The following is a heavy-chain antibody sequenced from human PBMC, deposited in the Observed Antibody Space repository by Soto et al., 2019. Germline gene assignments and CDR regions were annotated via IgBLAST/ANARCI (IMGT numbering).Heavy chain of an antibody. V-gene: IGHV2-5*02. CDR1: GFSLSTSGVG. CDR3: ARSVLRYFDWLLRFDAFDI. CDR2: IYWDDDK. Sequence: QITLKESGPTLVKPTQTLTLTCTFSGFSLSTSGVGVGWIRQPPGKALEWLALIYWDDDKRYSPSLKSRLTNTKDTSKNQVVLTMTNMDPVDTATYYCARSVLRYFDWLLRFDAFDIWGQGTMVTVSS. D-gene: IGHD3-9*01. J-gene: IGHJ3*02.